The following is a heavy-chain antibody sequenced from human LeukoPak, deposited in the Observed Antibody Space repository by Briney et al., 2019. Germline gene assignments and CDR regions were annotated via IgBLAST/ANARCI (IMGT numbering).Heavy chain of an antibody. CDR2: IYTSGST. V-gene: IGHV4-4*09. J-gene: IGHJ6*03. Sequence: SETLSLTCTVSGGSISSYYWSWIRQPPGKGLEWIGYIYTSGSTNYNPSLKSRVTISVDTSKNQFSLKLSSVTAADTAVYYCARHWELLEGDYYYYYMDVWGKGTAVTVSS. CDR3: ARHWELLEGDYYYYYMDV. D-gene: IGHD1-26*01. CDR1: GGSISSYY.